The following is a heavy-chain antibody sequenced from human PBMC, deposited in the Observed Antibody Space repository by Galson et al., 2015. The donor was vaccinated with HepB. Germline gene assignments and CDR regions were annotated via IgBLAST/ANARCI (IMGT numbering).Heavy chain of an antibody. CDR1: GYTFINYY. CDR3: ARTRWGWFGQLLLAGGEGYGMDV. J-gene: IGHJ6*02. CDR2: INPSTGST. V-gene: IGHV1-46*01. Sequence: SVKVSCKASGYTFINYYIHCVRQAPGQGFEWMGIINPSTGSTTYAQKFQGRVTMTRDTSTSTVYMELSSLRSEDTAVYYCARTRWGWFGQLLLAGGEGYGMDVWGQGTTVTVPS. D-gene: IGHD3-10*01.